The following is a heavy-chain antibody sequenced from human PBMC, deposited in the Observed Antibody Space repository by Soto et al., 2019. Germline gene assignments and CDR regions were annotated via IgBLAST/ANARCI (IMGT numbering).Heavy chain of an antibody. CDR3: ARAGLALIGTHKNNWFDP. J-gene: IGHJ5*02. V-gene: IGHV1-8*01. CDR1: GFTFTSYE. D-gene: IGHD6-19*01. CDR2: MNPNSGNT. Sequence: ASVKVSCKASGFTFTSYEINWVRQATGQGLEWMGWMNPNSGNTGYAQKFQGRVTMTRNTSTSTAYMELSSLRSEDTAVYYCARAGLALIGTHKNNWFDPWGQGTLVTVSS.